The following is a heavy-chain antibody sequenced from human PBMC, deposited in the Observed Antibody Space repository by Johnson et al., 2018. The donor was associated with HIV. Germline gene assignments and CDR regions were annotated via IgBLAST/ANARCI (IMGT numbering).Heavy chain of an antibody. V-gene: IGHV3-33*06. CDR1: GSLFSSYA. D-gene: IGHD5-24*01. Sequence: QVQLVESGGGVVRPGTSLRLSCAASGSLFSSYAMHWVRQAPGKGLEWVTLIWNDGSNKYYTDSVKGRFTISRDNSKNTMYLQMNSLRAEDTAVYYCAKDIGDGYNRWGGHGGVFDIWGQGTVVTVSS. J-gene: IGHJ3*02. CDR3: AKDIGDGYNRWGGHGGVFDI. CDR2: IWNDGSNK.